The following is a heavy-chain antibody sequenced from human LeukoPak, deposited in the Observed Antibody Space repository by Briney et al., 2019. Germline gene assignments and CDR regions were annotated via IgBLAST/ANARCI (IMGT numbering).Heavy chain of an antibody. Sequence: VGSLRLSCAASGFTFCVSAMEGVLEASGERLEWVGRIRSKANSYATACAASVKGRFTISRDDSKNTAYLQMNSLKTEDTAVYYCTRSYAQMTTGERIDWGQGTLVTVSS. V-gene: IGHV3-73*01. J-gene: IGHJ4*02. CDR2: IRSKANSYAT. CDR1: GFTFCVSA. CDR3: TRSYAQMTTGERID. D-gene: IGHD4-17*01.